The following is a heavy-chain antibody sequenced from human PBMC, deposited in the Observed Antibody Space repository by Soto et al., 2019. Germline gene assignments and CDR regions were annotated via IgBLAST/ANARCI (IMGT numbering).Heavy chain of an antibody. J-gene: IGHJ6*01. CDR1: GFTFSSYG. Sequence: GGSLRLSCAASGFTFSSYGMHWVRQAPGKGLEWVAVIWYDGSNKYYADSVKGRFTISRDNSKNTLYLQMNSLRAEDTAVYYCARHFVVGLLWFGAGMDVWGQGTTVTVSP. D-gene: IGHD3-10*01. CDR3: ARHFVVGLLWFGAGMDV. CDR2: IWYDGSNK. V-gene: IGHV3-33*01.